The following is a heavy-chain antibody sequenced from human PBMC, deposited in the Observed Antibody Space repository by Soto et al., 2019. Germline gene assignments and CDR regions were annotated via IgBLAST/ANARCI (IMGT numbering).Heavy chain of an antibody. Sequence: ASVKVSCKASGFTFTNYGITWVRQAPGQGLEWMGWISASKGNTNYAQKFQGRVTMTTDTSTSTAYMELRSLRSDDMAVYYCASRSGQLPYYFDYWGQGTQVTV. CDR3: ASRSGQLPYYFDY. CDR1: GFTFTNYG. D-gene: IGHD6-6*01. V-gene: IGHV1-18*03. CDR2: ISASKGNT. J-gene: IGHJ4*02.